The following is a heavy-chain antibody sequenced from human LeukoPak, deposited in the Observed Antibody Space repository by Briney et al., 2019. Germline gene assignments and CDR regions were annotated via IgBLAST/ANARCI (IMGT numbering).Heavy chain of an antibody. CDR3: ARDDIAAAGFNY. J-gene: IGHJ4*02. Sequence: ASVKVSCKVSGYTLTELSMHWVRQAPGKGLEWMGGFDPEDGETIYAQKFQGRVTMTRDTSISTAYMELSRLRSDDTAVYYCARDDIAAAGFNYWGQGTLVTVSS. D-gene: IGHD6-13*01. V-gene: IGHV1-24*01. CDR1: GYTLTELS. CDR2: FDPEDGET.